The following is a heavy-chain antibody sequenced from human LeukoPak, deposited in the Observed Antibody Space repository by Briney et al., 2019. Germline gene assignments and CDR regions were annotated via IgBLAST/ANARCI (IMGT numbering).Heavy chain of an antibody. J-gene: IGHJ5*02. V-gene: IGHV4-38-2*02. CDR2: IYHSGST. CDR1: GYSISSGYY. Sequence: PSETLSLTCTVSGYSISSGYYWGWIRQPPGKGLEWIGSIYHSGSTYYNPSLKSRVTISVDTSKNQFSLKLSSVTAADTAVYYCARGGSSWSTNWFDPWGQGTLVTVSS. CDR3: ARGGSSWSTNWFDP. D-gene: IGHD6-13*01.